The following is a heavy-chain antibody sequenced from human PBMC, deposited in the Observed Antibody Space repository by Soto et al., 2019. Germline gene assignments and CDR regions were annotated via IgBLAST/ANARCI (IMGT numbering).Heavy chain of an antibody. CDR1: GFTFSSYG. CDR2: IWYDGSNK. J-gene: IGHJ4*02. V-gene: IGHV3-33*01. Sequence: QVQLVESGGGVVQPGRSLRLSYAASGFTFSSYGMHWVRQAPGKGLEWVAVIWYDGSNKYYADSVKGRFTISRDNSKNTLYLQMNSLRAEDTAVYYCARDYDFWSGYSGTLDYWGQGTLVTVSS. D-gene: IGHD3-3*01. CDR3: ARDYDFWSGYSGTLDY.